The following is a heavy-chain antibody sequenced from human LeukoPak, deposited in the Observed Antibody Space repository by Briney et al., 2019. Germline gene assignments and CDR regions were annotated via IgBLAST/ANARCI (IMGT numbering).Heavy chain of an antibody. V-gene: IGHV3-21*04. CDR2: ISSSSSYI. CDR1: GFTFSSYS. Sequence: GGSLRLSCAASGFTFSSYSMNWVRQAPGKGLEWVSSISSSSSYIYYADSVKGRFTISRDNAKNSLYLQMNSLRAEDTAVYYCAKDGGGDNYDFWSGYYPTFPRYYFDYWGQGTLVTVSS. J-gene: IGHJ4*02. D-gene: IGHD3-3*01. CDR3: AKDGGGDNYDFWSGYYPTFPRYYFDY.